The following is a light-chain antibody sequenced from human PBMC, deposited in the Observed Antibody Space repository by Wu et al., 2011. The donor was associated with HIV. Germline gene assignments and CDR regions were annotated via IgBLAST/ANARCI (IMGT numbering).Light chain of an antibody. CDR2: GVS. V-gene: IGKV3-20*01. J-gene: IGKJ1*01. CDR3: QHYSTSHTWT. CDR1: QSVSSSY. Sequence: EIVLTQSPGTLSLSPGERATLSCRASQSVSSSYLAWYQQKPGQAPRLLIYGVSRRATGIPDRFSGSGSGTDFTLTISRLEPEDFAVYYCQHYSTSHTWTFGQGTKVEIK.